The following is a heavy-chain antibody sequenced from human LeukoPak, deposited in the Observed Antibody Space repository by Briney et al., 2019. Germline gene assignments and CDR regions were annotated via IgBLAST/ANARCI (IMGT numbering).Heavy chain of an antibody. J-gene: IGHJ5*02. CDR1: GYTFTSYG. D-gene: IGHD2-2*01. CDR3: ARGGPIIVVVPAAPTNNWFDP. V-gene: IGHV1-18*04. Sequence: ASVKVSCKDSGYTFTSYGISWVRQAPGQGLEWMGWISAYNGNTNYAQKLQGRVTMTTDTSTSTAYMELRSLRSDETAVYYCARGGPIIVVVPAAPTNNWFDPWGQGTLVTVSS. CDR2: ISAYNGNT.